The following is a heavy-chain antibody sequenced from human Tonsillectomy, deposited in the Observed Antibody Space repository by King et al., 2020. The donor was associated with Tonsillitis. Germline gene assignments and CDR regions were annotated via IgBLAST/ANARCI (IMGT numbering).Heavy chain of an antibody. V-gene: IGHV3-23*04. D-gene: IGHD3-22*01. CDR3: AKSYDSSGCTYHNYMDV. CDR2: ISGVGGST. J-gene: IGHJ6*03. CDR1: GFIFSSYA. Sequence: EVQLVESGGGLVQPGGSMRLSCVASGFIFSSYAMSWVRQAPGKGLEWVSTISGVGGSTYYTDSVKGRFTISRDNSKKTLYLQMNSLRVEDTAVYYCAKSYDSSGCTYHNYMDVWGKGTTVTVSS.